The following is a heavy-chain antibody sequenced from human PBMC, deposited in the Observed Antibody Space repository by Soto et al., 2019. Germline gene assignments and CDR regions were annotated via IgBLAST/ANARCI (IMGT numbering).Heavy chain of an antibody. CDR2: IIPILGIA. CDR1: GGTFSSYT. J-gene: IGHJ4*02. V-gene: IGHV1-69*08. CDR3: ARDYEGAAHFDY. Sequence: QVQLVQSGAEVKKPGSSVKVSCKASGGTFSSYTISWVRQAPRQGLEWMGRIIPILGIANYAQKFQGRVTITADQSTSTAYMELSSLRSEDTAVYYCARDYEGAAHFDYWGQGTLVTVSS. D-gene: IGHD1-26*01.